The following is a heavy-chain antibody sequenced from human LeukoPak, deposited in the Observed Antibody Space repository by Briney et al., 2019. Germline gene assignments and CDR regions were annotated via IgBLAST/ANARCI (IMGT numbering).Heavy chain of an antibody. Sequence: LGGSLRLSCAASGFTFSSYGMHWVRQAPGKGLEWVANIKQDGSEKYYVDSVKGRFTISRDNAKNSLYLQMNSLRAEDTAVYYCARGSGYYYYWGQGTLVTVSS. V-gene: IGHV3-7*05. CDR1: GFTFSSYG. CDR3: ARGSGYYYY. CDR2: IKQDGSEK. D-gene: IGHD3-22*01. J-gene: IGHJ4*02.